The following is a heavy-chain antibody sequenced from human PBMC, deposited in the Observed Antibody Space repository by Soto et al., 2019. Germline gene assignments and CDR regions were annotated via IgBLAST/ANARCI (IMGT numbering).Heavy chain of an antibody. V-gene: IGHV3-43D*04. CDR1: GFAFYDFA. J-gene: IGHJ6*02. D-gene: IGHD4-17*01. CDR2: VNWDGDTT. Sequence: PGGSLRLSCAASGFAFYDFAIFWCGQFPGKGREWICLVNWDGDTTFYADSVKGRFIISRDNSKNSVYLQMNSLRSDDSAIYYCAKGATVTTQYQYYGMDVWGRGTTVTVSS. CDR3: AKGATVTTQYQYYGMDV.